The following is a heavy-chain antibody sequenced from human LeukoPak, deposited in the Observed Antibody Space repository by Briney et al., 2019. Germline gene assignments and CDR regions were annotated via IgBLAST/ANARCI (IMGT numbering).Heavy chain of an antibody. CDR1: GGSISGYY. CDR2: IYNNGRT. J-gene: IGHJ4*02. Sequence: SETLSLTCTVSGGSISGYYWSWIRQPSGQGMEWIGWIYNNGRTSCNPSLRSRITISIATSKNQLFLKLSSVTAADTALYYCASASTYSSSWKGDFDYWGQGALVTVSS. D-gene: IGHD2-2*01. V-gene: IGHV4-59*01. CDR3: ASASTYSSSWKGDFDY.